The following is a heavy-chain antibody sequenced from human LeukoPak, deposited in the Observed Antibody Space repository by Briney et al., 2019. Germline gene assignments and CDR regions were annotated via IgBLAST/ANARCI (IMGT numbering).Heavy chain of an antibody. V-gene: IGHV3-74*01. J-gene: IGHJ4*02. D-gene: IGHD3-16*01. CDR1: GFTLSDYR. Sequence: GGSLRLSCAASGFTLSDYRMHWVRQAPGKGLVWVSLINNDGSHIAYADSVKGRFTISRDNAKNTLYLQMNSLRGEETAVYYCARDGQGDLPHDYWGQGTLVTASS. CDR2: INNDGSHI. CDR3: ARDGQGDLPHDY.